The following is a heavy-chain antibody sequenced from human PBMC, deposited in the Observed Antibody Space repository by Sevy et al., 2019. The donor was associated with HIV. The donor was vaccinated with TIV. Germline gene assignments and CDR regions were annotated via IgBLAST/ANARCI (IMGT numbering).Heavy chain of an antibody. CDR2: IYYNGNA. J-gene: IGHJ6*02. V-gene: IGHV4-59*11. D-gene: IGHD3-10*01. CDR1: GVSISTHS. CDR3: ARDMDNFYGMDV. Sequence: SETLSLTCTVSGVSISTHSWSWIRQPPGKGLEYIGYIYYNGNANYNPSFQSRVTISGDTSMNQLSLKLTSVTAADTVVYYCARDMDNFYGMDVWGQGTTVTVSS.